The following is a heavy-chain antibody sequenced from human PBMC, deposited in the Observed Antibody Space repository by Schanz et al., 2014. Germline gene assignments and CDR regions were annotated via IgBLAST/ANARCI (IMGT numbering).Heavy chain of an antibody. CDR3: AKLPTAVPYFDY. Sequence: QVQLQESGPGLVKPSGTLSLTCAVSGGSISSSNWWSWVRQPPGKGLEWIGEIYHSGSTNYNPSLKGRVTISVDNSKNQFSLKLTSVTAADTAVYYCAKLPTAVPYFDYWGQGTLVTVSS. J-gene: IGHJ4*02. CDR2: IYHSGST. V-gene: IGHV4-4*02. D-gene: IGHD6-19*01. CDR1: GGSISSSNW.